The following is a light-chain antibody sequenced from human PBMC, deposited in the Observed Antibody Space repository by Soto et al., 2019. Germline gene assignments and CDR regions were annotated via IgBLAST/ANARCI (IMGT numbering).Light chain of an antibody. CDR3: SSYAGSNNLV. CDR1: SRDVGAYNY. V-gene: IGLV2-8*01. CDR2: EVS. Sequence: QSVLTQPPSASGSPGQSVTISCTGTSRDVGAYNYVSWYQQHPGKAPQLMIYEVSKRPSGVPDRFSGSKSGNTASLTVSGLQAEDEADYYCSSYAGSNNLVFGGGTKLTVL. J-gene: IGLJ3*02.